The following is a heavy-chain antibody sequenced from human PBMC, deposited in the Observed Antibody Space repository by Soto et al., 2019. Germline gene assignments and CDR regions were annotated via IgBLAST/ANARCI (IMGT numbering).Heavy chain of an antibody. V-gene: IGHV4-61*01. CDR3: AREFSNSPEAFDS. CDR1: GGSVNSDNYY. CDR2: IYHTGST. D-gene: IGHD6-6*01. J-gene: IGHJ4*02. Sequence: PSETLSLTCTVSGGSVNSDNYYWSWIRQPPGRGLDWIGYIYHTGSTNYNPSLNSRVTISVDTSRNQFSLKLNSVTAADTAVYYCAREFSNSPEAFDSWGQGTLVTGS.